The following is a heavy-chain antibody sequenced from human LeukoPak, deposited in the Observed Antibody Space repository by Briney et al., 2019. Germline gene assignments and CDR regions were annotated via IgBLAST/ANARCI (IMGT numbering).Heavy chain of an antibody. V-gene: IGHV4-39*01. Sequence: SETLSLTCTVSGGSISSSSYYWGWIRQPPGKGLEWIGSIYYSGSTYYNPSLKSRVTISVDTSKNQFSLKLSSVTAADTAVYYCARISNGDSTPVDYWGQGTLVTVSS. J-gene: IGHJ4*02. CDR1: GGSISSSSYY. D-gene: IGHD4-17*01. CDR3: ARISNGDSTPVDY. CDR2: IYYSGST.